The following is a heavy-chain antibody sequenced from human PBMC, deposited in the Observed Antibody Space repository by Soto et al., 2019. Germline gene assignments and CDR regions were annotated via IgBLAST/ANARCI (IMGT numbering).Heavy chain of an antibody. Sequence: GESLKISCKGSGYSFTSYWIGWVRQMPVKGLEWMGIIYPGDSDTRYSPSFQGQVTISADKSINTAYLQWSSLKASDTAMYYCAKQQTAGYCSGGSCHYGMDVWGQGTTVTVSS. J-gene: IGHJ6*02. D-gene: IGHD2-15*01. CDR2: IYPGDSDT. CDR3: AKQQTAGYCSGGSCHYGMDV. CDR1: GYSFTSYW. V-gene: IGHV5-51*01.